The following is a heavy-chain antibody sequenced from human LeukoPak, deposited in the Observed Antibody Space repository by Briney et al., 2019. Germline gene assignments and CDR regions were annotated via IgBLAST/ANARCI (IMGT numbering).Heavy chain of an antibody. Sequence: KPGESLKISCKGSGYSFTSYWSGGGRQMPGKGLGGMGIIFPGDSDTRYSPSFQGQVTISADKSISTAYLQWSGLKASDTAMYYCASPSGSYQGDAFDIWGQGTMVTVSS. V-gene: IGHV5-51*01. CDR3: ASPSGSYQGDAFDI. J-gene: IGHJ3*02. CDR2: IFPGDSDT. D-gene: IGHD1-26*01. CDR1: GYSFTSYW.